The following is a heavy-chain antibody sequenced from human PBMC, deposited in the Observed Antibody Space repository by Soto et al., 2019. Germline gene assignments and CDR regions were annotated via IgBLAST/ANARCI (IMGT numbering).Heavy chain of an antibody. CDR1: GFTFSAYG. J-gene: IGHJ6*02. CDR3: AKVTFSGDYYYYYGMEV. V-gene: IGHV3-30*18. Sequence: QEQLVESGGGVVQPGRSLRLSCAASGFTFSAYGMHWVRQAPGKGLEWVAVVSYDGSNKYYADSVKGRFTISRDNSWNTLYLQMTSLRAEDTAVYYCAKVTFSGDYYYYYGMEVWGQGTTVTVSS. CDR2: VSYDGSNK. D-gene: IGHD1-26*01.